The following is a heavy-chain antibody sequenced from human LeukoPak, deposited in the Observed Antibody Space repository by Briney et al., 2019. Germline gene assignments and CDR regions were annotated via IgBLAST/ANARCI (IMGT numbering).Heavy chain of an antibody. J-gene: IGHJ4*02. Sequence: PGTPSPTCALAAGSISSSNWWSWVRQPPGKGLEWIGEISHSGSTNCNPSLERRFTISVDRSKNQFSLQLSCVTAADTAVYYCARESIVVLPPADRSYYFDYWGQGTLVTVSA. D-gene: IGHD2-2*01. V-gene: IGHV4-4*03. CDR2: ISHSGST. CDR1: AGSISSSNW. CDR3: ARESIVVLPPADRSYYFDY.